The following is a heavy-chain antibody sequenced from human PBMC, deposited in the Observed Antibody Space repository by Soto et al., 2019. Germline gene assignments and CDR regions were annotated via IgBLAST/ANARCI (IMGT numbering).Heavy chain of an antibody. J-gene: IGHJ4*02. Sequence: SETLSLTCTVSDGSISNFYWSWIRQPPGKGLEWIGYISSSGNTNYNPSLKSRVSISVDTSKNQFSLNLTSVTAADTAVYYCARAPMVLTRSYFDSWGQGTPITVS. CDR1: DGSISNFY. CDR2: ISSSGNT. V-gene: IGHV4-59*01. CDR3: ARAPMVLTRSYFDS. D-gene: IGHD3-22*01.